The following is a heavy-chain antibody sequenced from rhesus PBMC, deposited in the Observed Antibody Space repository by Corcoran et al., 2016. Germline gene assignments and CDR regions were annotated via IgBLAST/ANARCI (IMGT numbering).Heavy chain of an antibody. V-gene: IGHV4-80*01. CDR1: GASLSSSW. D-gene: IGHD4-11*01. J-gene: IGHJ2*01. CDR2: VNGDGGST. Sequence: QMQLTASGPGLVRPSEPLSLTCAVSGASLSSSWWSWLRQPPGKGLEWIGEVNGDGGSTYSNPSLGSRVSISKDASNNQFSLKLTSVTAADTAMYYCARDDNNNGDWHFDFWGPGTPIIISS. CDR3: ARDDNNNGDWHFDF.